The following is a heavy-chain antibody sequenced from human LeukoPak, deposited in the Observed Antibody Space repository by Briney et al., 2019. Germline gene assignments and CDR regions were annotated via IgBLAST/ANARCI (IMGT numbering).Heavy chain of an antibody. CDR2: ISPYNGNT. Sequence: ASVKVSCKASGYTFTNYGISWVRQAPGQGLEWLAWISPYNGNTYSAQTFQGRVTVTADTSTSTAFMELRSLKSDDTAVYYCTRTVLDCWKDVCYNYWGQGTLVTVSS. V-gene: IGHV1-18*01. CDR3: TRTVLDCWKDVCYNY. J-gene: IGHJ4*02. D-gene: IGHD2-8*01. CDR1: GYTFTNYG.